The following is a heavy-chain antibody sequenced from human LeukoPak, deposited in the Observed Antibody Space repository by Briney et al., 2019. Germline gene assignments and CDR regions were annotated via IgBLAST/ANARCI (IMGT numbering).Heavy chain of an antibody. CDR1: GYTFTSYA. J-gene: IGHJ4*02. D-gene: IGHD1-26*01. CDR3: ARGPPSRYSGSSFDY. V-gene: IGHV1-3*01. CDR2: INAGNGNT. Sequence: ASVKVSCKASGYTFTSYAMHWVRQAPGQRLEWMGWINAGNGNTKYSQKFQGRVTITRDTSASTAYMELSSLRSEDTAVYYCARGPPSRYSGSSFDYWGQGTLVTVFS.